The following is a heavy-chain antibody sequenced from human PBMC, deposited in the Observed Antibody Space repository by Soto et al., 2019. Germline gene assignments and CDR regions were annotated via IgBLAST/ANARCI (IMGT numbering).Heavy chain of an antibody. V-gene: IGHV1-69*06. CDR1: GGTFSSYA. J-gene: IGHJ6*02. D-gene: IGHD6-13*01. CDR2: IIPIFGTA. Sequence: ASVKVSCKASGGTFSSYAISWVRQAPGQGLEWMGGIIPIFGTANYAQKFQGRVTITADKSTSTAYMELSSLRSEDTAVYYCARDGIAAAGREGFGMDVWGQGTTVTVSS. CDR3: ARDGIAAAGREGFGMDV.